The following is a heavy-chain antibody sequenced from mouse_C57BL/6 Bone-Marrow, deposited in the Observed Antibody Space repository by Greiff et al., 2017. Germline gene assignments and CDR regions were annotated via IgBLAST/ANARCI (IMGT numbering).Heavy chain of an antibody. CDR1: GFNIKDDY. V-gene: IGHV14-4*01. Sequence: VQLQQSGAELVRPGASVKLSCTASGFNIKDDYIHWVKQRPEQGLEWIGWIDPEIGDTEYASKFQGKATITSDTSSNTAYLQLSSLTSEETAVYYWSSCDGSYFDFWGQGTPLTVAS. CDR3: SSCDGSYFDF. J-gene: IGHJ2*01. CDR2: IDPEIGDT. D-gene: IGHD2-3*01.